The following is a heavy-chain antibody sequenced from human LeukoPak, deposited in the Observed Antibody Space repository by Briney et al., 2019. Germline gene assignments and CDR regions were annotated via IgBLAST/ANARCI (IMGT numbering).Heavy chain of an antibody. D-gene: IGHD6-19*01. CDR3: AGGYSSGRYDVGY. CDR2: ISGISSYK. CDR1: GFTFSSYS. J-gene: IGHJ4*02. V-gene: IGHV3-21*01. Sequence: KTGGSLRLSCAASGFTFSSYSMSWVRPAPGKGLEWLSSISGISSYKYYAESVKGRFTISRDNAKNSLYLQMNSLRGEDTAVYYCAGGYSSGRYDVGYWGQGTLVTVSS.